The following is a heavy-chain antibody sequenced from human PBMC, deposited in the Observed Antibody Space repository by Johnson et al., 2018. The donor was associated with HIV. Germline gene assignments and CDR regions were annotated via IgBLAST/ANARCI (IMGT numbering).Heavy chain of an antibody. V-gene: IGHV3-30*19. Sequence: QVQLVESGGGVVQPGRSLRLSCAASGFTFSGYAMHWVRQAPGKGLEWVAVISYDGSNKYYADSVKGRFTISRDNSKNTLYLQMNSLRPEDTAVYYCARSSGYYGTDAFDIWGQGTMVTVSS. D-gene: IGHD3-22*01. CDR2: ISYDGSNK. J-gene: IGHJ3*02. CDR3: ARSSGYYGTDAFDI. CDR1: GFTFSGYA.